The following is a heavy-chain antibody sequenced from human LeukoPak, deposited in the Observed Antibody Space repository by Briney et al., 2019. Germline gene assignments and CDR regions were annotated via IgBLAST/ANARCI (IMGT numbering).Heavy chain of an antibody. CDR2: IYYSGST. CDR1: GGSISSYY. CDR3: ASVLSGSYGQMEY. J-gene: IGHJ4*02. Sequence: SETLSLTCPVSGGSISSYYWTWIRQSPGKGLEWIGYIYYSGSTDYNPSLKSRVTISIDTSKNQFSLKMSSVTAADTAVYYCASVLSGSYGQMEYWGQGTLVTVSS. V-gene: IGHV4-59*08. D-gene: IGHD1-26*01.